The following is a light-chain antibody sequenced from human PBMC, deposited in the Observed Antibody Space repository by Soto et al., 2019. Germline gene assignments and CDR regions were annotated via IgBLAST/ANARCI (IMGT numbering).Light chain of an antibody. CDR2: TTS. V-gene: IGKV3-11*01. CDR1: QNIGTC. J-gene: IGKJ1*01. CDR3: QHCSNWPRT. Sequence: EIVLTQSPATLSLSPGERATLSCRASQNIGTCLGWYQQKPGQAPRLLIYTTSSRAAGIPARFSGSGSRTDFTLTISLEPEDFAVYYCQHCSNWPRTFGQGTKVDLK.